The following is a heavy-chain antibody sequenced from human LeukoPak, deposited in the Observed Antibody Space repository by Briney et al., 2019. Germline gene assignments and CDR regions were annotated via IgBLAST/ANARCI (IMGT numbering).Heavy chain of an antibody. CDR3: ARSGAGTTYFYYYGMDV. Sequence: SVKVSCKASGGTFSSYAISWVRQAPGQGLEWMGRIIPILGIANYAQKFQGRVTITADKSTSTAYMELSSLRSEDTAVYYCARSGAGTTYFYYYGMDVWGQGTTVTVSS. D-gene: IGHD1-1*01. V-gene: IGHV1-69*04. CDR2: IIPILGIA. CDR1: GGTFSSYA. J-gene: IGHJ6*02.